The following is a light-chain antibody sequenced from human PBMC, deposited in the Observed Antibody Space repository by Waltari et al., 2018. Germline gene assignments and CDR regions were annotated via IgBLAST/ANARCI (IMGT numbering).Light chain of an antibody. J-gene: IGKJ1*01. V-gene: IGKV4-1*01. CDR2: WAS. CDR3: QQYYSTPT. Sequence: DIVMTQSPDSLAVSLGERATINCKSSQSVLYSSNKKNDLAWYRQKPGQPPKLLIYWASTLESGVPERFSGSGSGTDFTLTISSLKAEDVAVYYCQQYYSTPTFGQGTKVEIK. CDR1: QSVLYSSNKKND.